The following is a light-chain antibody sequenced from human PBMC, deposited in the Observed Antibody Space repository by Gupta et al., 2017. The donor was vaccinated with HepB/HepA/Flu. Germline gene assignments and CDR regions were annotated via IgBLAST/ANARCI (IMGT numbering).Light chain of an antibody. CDR2: GVS. CDR3: HHEDESLWT. V-gene: IGKV3-20*01. CDR1: QTITGDT. J-gene: IGKJ1*01. Sequence: EIVLTQSPGTLSLSPGESATLSCRASQTITGDTLVWYQQKLGQAPRLLMYGVSSRATGVPDRFSGSGSGTEFTLTISRREPEDFAVFYCHHEDESLWTFGQGTKVEIK.